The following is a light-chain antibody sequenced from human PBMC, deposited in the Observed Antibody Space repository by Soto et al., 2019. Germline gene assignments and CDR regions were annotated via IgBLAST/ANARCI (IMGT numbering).Light chain of an antibody. Sequence: QSVLTQPPSVSGAPGQRVTISCTGSNSNIGAGFAVHWYQQLPGTAPKLLIHGNNNRPSGVPDRFSGSKSDTSASLAITGLQADDEADYYCYSYDSRLNCYVFGTGT. CDR2: GNN. CDR3: YSYDSRLNCYV. V-gene: IGLV1-40*01. J-gene: IGLJ1*01. CDR1: NSNIGAGFA.